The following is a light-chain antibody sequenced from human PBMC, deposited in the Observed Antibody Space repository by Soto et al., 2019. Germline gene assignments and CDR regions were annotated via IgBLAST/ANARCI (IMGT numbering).Light chain of an antibody. CDR3: QQYYSDPPT. CDR2: WAS. V-gene: IGKV4-1*01. CDR1: QSVLKSSVSRNY. J-gene: IGKJ2*01. Sequence: DIVMTQSPDSLAASLGERATINCKSSQSVLKSSVSRNYLAWYQQRPGQPPRLLISWASTRESGVPDRISGSGSGTDFTLNITSLQAEDVAVYYFQQYYSDPPTFGQGTKVEIK.